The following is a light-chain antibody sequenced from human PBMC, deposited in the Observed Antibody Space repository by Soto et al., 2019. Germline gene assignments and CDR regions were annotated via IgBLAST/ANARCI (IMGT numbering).Light chain of an antibody. V-gene: IGKV1-5*03. Sequence: DIQMTQSPSTLSASVGDRVTITCRASQTIDSWLAWYQQRPGQPPNLLIYKASTLASGVPSRFSGSGSGTEFTLTINSLQPDDFAAYYCQQYHIYSATFGQGTKVDIK. CDR2: KAS. CDR1: QTIDSW. CDR3: QQYHIYSAT. J-gene: IGKJ1*01.